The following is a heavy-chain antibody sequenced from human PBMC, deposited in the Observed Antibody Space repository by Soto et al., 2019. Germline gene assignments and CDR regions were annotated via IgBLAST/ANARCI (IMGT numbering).Heavy chain of an antibody. V-gene: IGHV3-33*01. Sequence: GGSLRLSCAASGFTFSSYGMHWVRQAPGKGLEWVAVIWYDGSNKYYADSVKGRFTISRDNSKNTLYLQMNSLRAEDTAVYYCARDGGYSYGHPIDYWGQGTLVTVSS. CDR1: GFTFSSYG. CDR3: ARDGGYSYGHPIDY. D-gene: IGHD5-18*01. CDR2: IWYDGSNK. J-gene: IGHJ4*02.